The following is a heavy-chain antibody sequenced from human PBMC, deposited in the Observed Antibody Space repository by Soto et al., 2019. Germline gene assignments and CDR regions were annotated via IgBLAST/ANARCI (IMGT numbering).Heavy chain of an antibody. V-gene: IGHV3-33*01. J-gene: IGHJ6*02. CDR3: ARAMTTVTTGIGAHYYYYYGMDV. CDR1: GFTFSSYG. CDR2: IWYDGSNK. Sequence: GGSLSLSCAASGFTFSSYGMHWVRQAPGKGLEWVAVIWYDGSNKYYADSVKGRFTISRDNSKNTLYLQMNSLRAEDTAVYYCARAMTTVTTGIGAHYYYYYGMDVWGQGTTVTVSS. D-gene: IGHD4-4*01.